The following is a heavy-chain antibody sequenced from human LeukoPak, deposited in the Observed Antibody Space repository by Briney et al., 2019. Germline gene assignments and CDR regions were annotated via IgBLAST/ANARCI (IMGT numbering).Heavy chain of an antibody. CDR1: GGSISSSSYY. CDR2: IYYSGST. Sequence: SETLSLTCTVSGGSISSSSYYWGWIRQPPGKGLEWIGSIYYSGSTYYNPSLKSRVTISVDTSKNQFSLKLSSVTAADTAVYYCARGGTYYDFWSGYPVQRDFDYWGQGTLVTVSS. D-gene: IGHD3-3*01. CDR3: ARGGTYYDFWSGYPVQRDFDY. V-gene: IGHV4-39*07. J-gene: IGHJ4*02.